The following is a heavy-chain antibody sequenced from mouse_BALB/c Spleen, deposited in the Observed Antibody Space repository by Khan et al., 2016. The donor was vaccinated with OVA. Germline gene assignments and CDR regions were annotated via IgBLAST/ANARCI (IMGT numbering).Heavy chain of an antibody. J-gene: IGHJ3*01. CDR3: ARGNYYGSNSWFAY. CDR2: INPYNGYT. D-gene: IGHD1-1*01. CDR1: GYSFTDYT. V-gene: IGHV1-18*01. Sequence: EVQLQQSGPELVKPGASMKISCKASGYSFTDYTMNWVKQSHGKNLEWIGLINPYNGYTSYNQKFKGNATLTVDKSSSTAYMELLSLTSEDSAVYYCARGNYYGSNSWFAYWGQGTLVTVSA.